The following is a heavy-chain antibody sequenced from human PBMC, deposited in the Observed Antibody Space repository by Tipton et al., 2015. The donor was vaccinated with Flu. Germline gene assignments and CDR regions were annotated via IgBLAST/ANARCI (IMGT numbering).Heavy chain of an antibody. CDR3: ARGLYGSGSYQRRYFDS. CDR1: GGSFSGYY. J-gene: IGHJ4*02. V-gene: IGHV4-34*01. Sequence: TLSLTCAVYGGSFSGYYWSWIRQPPGKGLEWIGEINHSGSTNYNPSLKSRVTISVDTSKNQFSLKLSSVTAADTAVYYCARGLYGSGSYQRRYFDSWGQGTRVTVSS. CDR2: INHSGST. D-gene: IGHD3-10*01.